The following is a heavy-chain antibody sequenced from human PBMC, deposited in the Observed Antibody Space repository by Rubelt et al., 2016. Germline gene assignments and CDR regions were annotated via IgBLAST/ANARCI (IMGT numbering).Heavy chain of an antibody. CDR3: AKSAEGSTWYDA. CDR1: GGSISRSRYY. Sequence: QLQLQESGPGLVKPSETLSLTCIVSGGSISRSRYYRGWIRQPPGNGLEWIGSIYSGGTTYYNPSLNSRITISVDSSKNQFSLKLSSLTAADTAVYYCAKSAEGSTWYDAWGPGTLVTVSS. D-gene: IGHD6-13*01. CDR2: IYSGGTT. V-gene: IGHV4-39*01. J-gene: IGHJ5*02.